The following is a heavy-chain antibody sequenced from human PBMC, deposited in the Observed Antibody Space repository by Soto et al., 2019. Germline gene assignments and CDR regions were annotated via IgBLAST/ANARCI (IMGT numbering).Heavy chain of an antibody. Sequence: QVQLVQSGAEVKKPGSSVKVSCKASGGTFSSFAISWVRQAPGQGLEWMGGIIPVFATTDYAQKFQGRVTITADESTTTAYMELNNLRSDDTAVYYCGAPGWSALYWGQGTLVTVSS. D-gene: IGHD3-3*01. CDR1: GGTFSSFA. V-gene: IGHV1-69*01. J-gene: IGHJ4*02. CDR3: GAPGWSALY. CDR2: IIPVFATT.